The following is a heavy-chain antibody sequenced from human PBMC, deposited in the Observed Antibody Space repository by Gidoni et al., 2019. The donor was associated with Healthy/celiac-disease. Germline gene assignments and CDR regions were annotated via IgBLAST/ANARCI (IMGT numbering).Heavy chain of an antibody. J-gene: IGHJ5*02. CDR3: AFILGWFDP. V-gene: IGHV3-30*03. Sequence: QVQLVESGGGVVQPGRSLRLSCAASGFTFSSYGMNWVRQAPGKGLEWVAVISDDGSNKYYADSVKGRFTISRDNSKNTLYLQMSSLRAEDTAVYYCAFILGWFDPWGQGTLVTVSS. D-gene: IGHD2-21*01. CDR1: GFTFSSYG. CDR2: ISDDGSNK.